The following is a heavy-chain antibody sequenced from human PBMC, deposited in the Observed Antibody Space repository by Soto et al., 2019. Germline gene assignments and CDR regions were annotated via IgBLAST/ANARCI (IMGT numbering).Heavy chain of an antibody. J-gene: IGHJ4*02. CDR3: TTVERYGAYGRFDY. CDR2: IKSKTDGGTT. Sequence: EVQLVESGGGLVKPGGSLRLSCAASGFTFSNAWMSWVRQAPGKGLEWVGRIKSKTDGGTTDYAAHVKGRFTISRDDSKNTLYLQMNSMKTEDTAVYYWTTVERYGAYGRFDYWGQGTLVTVSS. D-gene: IGHD4-17*01. V-gene: IGHV3-15*01. CDR1: GFTFSNAW.